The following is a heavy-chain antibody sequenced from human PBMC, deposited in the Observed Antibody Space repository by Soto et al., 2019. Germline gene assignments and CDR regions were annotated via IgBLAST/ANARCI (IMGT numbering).Heavy chain of an antibody. CDR1: GFSLSTSGVG. V-gene: IGHV2-5*02. J-gene: IGHJ5*02. CDR3: AHTVDIVGVVAATGWFDP. Sequence: QITLKESGPTLVKPTQTLTLTCTFSGFSLSTSGVGVGWIRQPPGKALEWLALIYWDDDKRYSPSLKSRLTITKDTSKNQVVLTMTNMDPVDTATYYCAHTVDIVGVVAATGWFDPWGQGTLVTVSS. CDR2: IYWDDDK. D-gene: IGHD2-15*01.